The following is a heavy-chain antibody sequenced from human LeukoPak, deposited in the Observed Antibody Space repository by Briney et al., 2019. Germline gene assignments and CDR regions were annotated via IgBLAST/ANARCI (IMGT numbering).Heavy chain of an antibody. CDR2: INHSGST. D-gene: IGHD6-19*01. Sequence: SETLSLTCAVYGGSFSGYYCSWIRQPPGKGLEWIGEINHSGSTNYNPSLKSRVTISVDTSKNQFSLKLSSVTAADTAVYYCARGEVAGTHGHYYFDYWGQGTLVTVSS. J-gene: IGHJ4*02. V-gene: IGHV4-34*01. CDR3: ARGEVAGTHGHYYFDY. CDR1: GGSFSGYY.